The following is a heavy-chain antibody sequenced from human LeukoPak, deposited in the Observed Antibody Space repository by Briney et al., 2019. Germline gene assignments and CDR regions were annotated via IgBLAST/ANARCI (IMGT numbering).Heavy chain of an antibody. V-gene: IGHV4-30-4*08. CDR1: GGSISSGDYY. Sequence: PSETLSLTCTVSGGSISSGDYYWSWIRQPPGKGLEWIGYIYYSGSTYYNPSLKSRVTISVDTSKNQFSLKLSSVTAVDTAVYYCARELTVGAMVRGVNVGDYWGQGTLVTVSS. CDR2: IYYSGST. J-gene: IGHJ4*02. CDR3: ARELTVGAMVRGVNVGDY. D-gene: IGHD3-10*01.